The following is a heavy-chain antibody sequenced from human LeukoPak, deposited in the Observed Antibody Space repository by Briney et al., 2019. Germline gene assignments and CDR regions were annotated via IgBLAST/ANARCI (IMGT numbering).Heavy chain of an antibody. Sequence: GGSLRLSCTTSGFTFGDYAMSWIRQAPGKGLEWVSYISSSGSTIYYADSVKGRFTISRDNAKNSLYLQMNSLRAEDTAVYYCARARYSYGPVGYWGQGTLVTVSS. V-gene: IGHV3-11*01. J-gene: IGHJ4*02. CDR1: GFTFGDYA. CDR2: ISSSGSTI. D-gene: IGHD5-18*01. CDR3: ARARYSYGPVGY.